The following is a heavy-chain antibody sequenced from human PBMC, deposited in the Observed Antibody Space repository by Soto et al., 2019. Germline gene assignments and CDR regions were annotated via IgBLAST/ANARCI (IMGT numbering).Heavy chain of an antibody. CDR3: TTGRNWGLFDY. CDR2: IKSKTDGGTT. Sequence: GGSLRLSCAASGFTFSNAWMSWVRQAPGKGLEWVGRIKSKTDGGTTDYAAPVKGRFTISRDDSKNTLYLQMNSLKTVDTAVYYCTTGRNWGLFDYWGQGTLVTVSS. D-gene: IGHD7-27*01. J-gene: IGHJ4*02. CDR1: GFTFSNAW. V-gene: IGHV3-15*01.